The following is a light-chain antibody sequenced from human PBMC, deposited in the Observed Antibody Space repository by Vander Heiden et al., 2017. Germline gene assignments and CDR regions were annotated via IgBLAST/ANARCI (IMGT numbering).Light chain of an antibody. CDR3: QQRHAWPLVT. CDR2: DAS. CDR1: QNIYSN. Sequence: EIVFTQSPVTLSLSPGEGATLSCRASQNIYSNLAWYQHKPGQPPRLLIYDASNRDTAIPARFSGSGSGTDFTLTITSLQPEDFAVYYCQQRHAWPLVTFGQGTRLDIK. V-gene: IGKV3-11*01. J-gene: IGKJ5*01.